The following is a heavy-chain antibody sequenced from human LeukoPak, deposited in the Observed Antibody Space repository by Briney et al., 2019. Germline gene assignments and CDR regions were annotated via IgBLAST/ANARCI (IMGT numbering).Heavy chain of an antibody. D-gene: IGHD6-13*01. CDR1: GYTFTGYY. Sequence: ASVKVSCKASGYTFTGYYMHWVRQAPGQGLEWMGWINPNSGGTNYAQKFQGRVTMTRDTSISTAYMELSRLRSDDTAVYYCAASSNSSSWYYFDYWGQGTLVTVSS. CDR2: INPNSGGT. V-gene: IGHV1-2*02. CDR3: AASSNSSSWYYFDY. J-gene: IGHJ4*02.